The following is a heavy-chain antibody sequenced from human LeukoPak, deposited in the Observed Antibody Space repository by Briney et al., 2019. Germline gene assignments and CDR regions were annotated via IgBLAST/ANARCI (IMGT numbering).Heavy chain of an antibody. CDR3: AKNEAWFGEWPHDKNYGMDV. Sequence: GGSLRLSCAASAFTFSRYAMSWVRQAPGKGPEWLSAISSSGGKAYYADSVKGRFTVSRDNSKNTLYLQMKSLSAEDTAIYYCAKNEAWFGEWPHDKNYGMDVWGQGTTVTVSS. CDR1: AFTFSRYA. D-gene: IGHD3-10*01. CDR2: ISSSGGKA. V-gene: IGHV3-23*01. J-gene: IGHJ6*02.